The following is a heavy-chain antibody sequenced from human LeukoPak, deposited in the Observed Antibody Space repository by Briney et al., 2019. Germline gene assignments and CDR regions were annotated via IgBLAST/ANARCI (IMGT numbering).Heavy chain of an antibody. D-gene: IGHD3-22*01. CDR2: IYYSGST. J-gene: IGHJ6*02. V-gene: IGHV4-59*08. Sequence: PSETLSLTCTVSGGSISSYYWSWIRQPPGKGLEWIGYIYYSGSTNYNPSLKSRVTISVDTSKNQFSLKLSSVTAADTAVYYCARAYDSSGYGRDYYYYGMDVWGQGTTVTVSS. CDR3: ARAYDSSGYGRDYYYYGMDV. CDR1: GGSISSYY.